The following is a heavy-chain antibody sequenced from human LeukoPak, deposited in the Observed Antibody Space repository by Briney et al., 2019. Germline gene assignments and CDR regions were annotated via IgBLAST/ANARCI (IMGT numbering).Heavy chain of an antibody. CDR2: ISSSSYYI. V-gene: IGHV3-21*01. Sequence: PGGSLRLSCAASAFTFSYYTMNWVRQAPGKGLEWVSSISSSSYYIYYADSVKGRFTISRDNAKNSLYLQMNSLRAEDTAVYYCAKDIYGGNWPNDFWGQGTLVTVSS. CDR1: AFTFSYYT. D-gene: IGHD4-23*01. CDR3: AKDIYGGNWPNDF. J-gene: IGHJ4*02.